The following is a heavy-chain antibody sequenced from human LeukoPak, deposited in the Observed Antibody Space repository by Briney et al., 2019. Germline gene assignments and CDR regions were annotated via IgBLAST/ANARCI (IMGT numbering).Heavy chain of an antibody. V-gene: IGHV3-23*01. J-gene: IGHJ4*02. CDR3: AKYYYDSSGLFDY. CDR2: TSGSGGST. Sequence: GGSLRLSCAASGFTFSNYAVTWVRQAPGKGLEWVSATSGSGGSTYYADSVKGRFTISRDNSKNTLYLQMNSLRAEDTAVYYCAKYYYDSSGLFDYWGQGTLVTVSS. CDR1: GFTFSNYA. D-gene: IGHD3-22*01.